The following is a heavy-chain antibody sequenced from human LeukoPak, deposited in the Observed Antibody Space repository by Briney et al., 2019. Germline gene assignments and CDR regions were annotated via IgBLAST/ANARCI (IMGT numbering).Heavy chain of an antibody. Sequence: GASVKVSCKASGGTFSSYAISWVRQAPGQGLEWMGGIIPIFGTANYAQKFQGRVTITTDESTSTAYMELSSLRSEDTAVYYCARGEPLSSTYYDFWSGYYHYFDYWGQGTLVTVSS. CDR1: GGTFSSYA. CDR3: ARGEPLSSTYYDFWSGYYHYFDY. J-gene: IGHJ4*02. CDR2: IIPIFGTA. V-gene: IGHV1-69*05. D-gene: IGHD3-3*01.